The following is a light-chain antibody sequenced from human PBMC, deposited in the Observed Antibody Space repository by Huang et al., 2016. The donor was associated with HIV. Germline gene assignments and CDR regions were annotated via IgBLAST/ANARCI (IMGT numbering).Light chain of an antibody. CDR1: QTILHDSDSSNY. V-gene: IGKV4-1*01. J-gene: IGKJ3*01. Sequence: DIVMTQSPDSLAVSLGVGATINCKSSQTILHDSDSSNYLAWYQQKPGQHPKLLIHWASIRKSGVHDRFIGSGSGTDFTLTISSLQAEDVAVYYCQQYYSSPFTFGPGTNVDI. CDR3: QQYYSSPFT. CDR2: WAS.